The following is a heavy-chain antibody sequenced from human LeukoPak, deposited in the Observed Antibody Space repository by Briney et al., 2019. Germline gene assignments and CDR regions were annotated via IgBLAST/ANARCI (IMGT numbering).Heavy chain of an antibody. CDR1: GYSISSGYY. J-gene: IGHJ6*03. CDR2: IYHSGST. V-gene: IGHV4-38-2*01. D-gene: IGHD2-2*01. CDR3: ARASRCSSTSCYADYYYYMDV. Sequence: PSETLSLTCAVSGYSISSGYYWGWIRPPPGKGLEWIGMIYHSGSTYYNPSLKSRVTISVDTSKNQFSLKLSSVPAADTAVHYCARASRCSSTSCYADYYYYMDVWGKGTTVTVSS.